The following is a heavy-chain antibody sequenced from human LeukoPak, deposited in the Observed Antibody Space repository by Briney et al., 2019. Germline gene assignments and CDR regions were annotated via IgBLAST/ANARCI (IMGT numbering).Heavy chain of an antibody. V-gene: IGHV3-20*04. Sequence: GGSLRLSCAASGFTFDDHGMSWVRQAPGKGLEWVSGINWNGGSTGYADSVRGRFTISRDNAKNSLYLQMNSLRAEDTALYYCARDYYYDSSGYYKAFDYWGQGTLVTVSS. CDR3: ARDYYYDSSGYYKAFDY. CDR1: GFTFDDHG. CDR2: INWNGGST. D-gene: IGHD3-22*01. J-gene: IGHJ4*02.